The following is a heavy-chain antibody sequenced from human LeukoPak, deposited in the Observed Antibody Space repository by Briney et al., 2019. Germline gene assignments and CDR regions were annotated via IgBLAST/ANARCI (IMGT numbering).Heavy chain of an antibody. J-gene: IGHJ4*02. Sequence: GGSLRLSCAASGFTFSNAWMSWVRQAPGKGPEWVGRISTETGDGTTKYAAPVKGRFSISRDDSKNTLYLQMNSLQTEDTAVYYCTTWLSRGSSWFDYWGQGALVTVSP. D-gene: IGHD6-13*01. CDR2: ISTETGDGTT. V-gene: IGHV3-15*01. CDR1: GFTFSNAW. CDR3: TTWLSRGSSWFDY.